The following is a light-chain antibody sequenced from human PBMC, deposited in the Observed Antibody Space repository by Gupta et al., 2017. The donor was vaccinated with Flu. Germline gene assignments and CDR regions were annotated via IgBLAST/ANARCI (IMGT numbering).Light chain of an antibody. CDR2: GTS. Sequence: PGTLSLSPGERATRSCWASQSVNRDHFAWYQQKPGQAPRLLIYGTSTRAAGISDRFSGSGSGTDFTLTISGLGPEDVAVYYCQRYGTSLIFGQGTKLEIK. J-gene: IGKJ2*01. CDR3: QRYGTSLI. CDR1: QSVNRDH. V-gene: IGKV3-20*01.